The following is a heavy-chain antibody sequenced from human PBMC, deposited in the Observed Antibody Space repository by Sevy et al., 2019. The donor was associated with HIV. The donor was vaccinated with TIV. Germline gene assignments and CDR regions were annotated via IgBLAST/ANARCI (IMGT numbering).Heavy chain of an antibody. CDR1: GYTFTSYG. V-gene: IGHV1-18*01. J-gene: IGHJ4*02. CDR2: ISAYNGNT. CDR3: GRGKGGALRFGFDY. Sequence: ASVKVSCKASGYTFTSYGISWVRQAPGQGLEWMGWISAYNGNTNYAQKLQGRVTMTTDTSTSTAYMELRRLRSDDTAVYYCGRGKGGALRFGFDYWGQGTLVTVSS. D-gene: IGHD3-16*01.